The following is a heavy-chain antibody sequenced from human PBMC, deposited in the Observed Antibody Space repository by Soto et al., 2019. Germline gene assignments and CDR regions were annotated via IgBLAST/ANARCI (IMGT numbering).Heavy chain of an antibody. Sequence: SETLSLTCTVSGGSISSYYWSWIRQPPGKGLEWIGYIYYSGSTNYNPSLKSRVTISVDTSKNQFSLKLSSVTAADTAVYYCARRTRGDFWSKNAFDIWGQGTMVTVSS. CDR3: ARRTRGDFWSKNAFDI. J-gene: IGHJ3*02. D-gene: IGHD3-3*01. V-gene: IGHV4-59*01. CDR2: IYYSGST. CDR1: GGSISSYY.